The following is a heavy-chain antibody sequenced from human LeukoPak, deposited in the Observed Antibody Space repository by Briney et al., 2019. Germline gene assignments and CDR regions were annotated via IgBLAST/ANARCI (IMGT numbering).Heavy chain of an antibody. V-gene: IGHV4-59*12. D-gene: IGHD6-19*01. J-gene: IGHJ4*02. CDR3: ARLHLVSSGWYPMADS. CDR2: IYYSGST. Sequence: SETLSLTCTVSGDSISSYYWSWIRQPPGKGLEWIGYIYYSGSTNYNPSLKSRVTISVDTSKNQFSLKLSSVTAADTAVYYCARLHLVSSGWYPMADSWGQGTLVTVSS. CDR1: GDSISSYY.